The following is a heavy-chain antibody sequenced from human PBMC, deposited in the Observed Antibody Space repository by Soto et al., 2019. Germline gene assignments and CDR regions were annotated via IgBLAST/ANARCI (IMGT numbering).Heavy chain of an antibody. CDR3: AKVKGYYDSSGYPYYYYGMDV. CDR2: ISYDGSNK. J-gene: IGHJ6*02. CDR1: GFTFSSYG. Sequence: GGSLRLSCAASGFTFSSYGMHWVRQAPGKGLEWVAVISYDGSNKYYADSVKGRFTISRDNSKNTLYLQMNSLRAEDTAVYYCAKVKGYYDSSGYPYYYYGMDVWGQGTTVTVSS. V-gene: IGHV3-30*18. D-gene: IGHD3-22*01.